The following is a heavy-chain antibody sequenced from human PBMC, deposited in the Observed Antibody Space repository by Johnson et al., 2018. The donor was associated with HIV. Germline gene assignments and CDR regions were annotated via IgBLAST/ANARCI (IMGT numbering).Heavy chain of an antibody. J-gene: IGHJ3*02. Sequence: QVQLVESGGGVVQPGGSLRLSCAASGFTFSSYGMHWVRQGPGKGLEWVAVISYDGSNKYYADSVKGRFTISRDNAKNSLYLQMNSLRAEDTALYYCAKAPWRGGDPNSAFDIWGQGTMVTVSS. CDR3: AKAPWRGGDPNSAFDI. CDR2: ISYDGSNK. D-gene: IGHD3-16*01. V-gene: IGHV3-30*18. CDR1: GFTFSSYG.